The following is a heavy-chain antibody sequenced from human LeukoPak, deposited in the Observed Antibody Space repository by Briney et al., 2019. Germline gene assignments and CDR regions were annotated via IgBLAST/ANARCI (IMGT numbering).Heavy chain of an antibody. Sequence: PSETLSLTCAVYGGSFSGYYWSWIRQPPGKGLEWIGYIYYSGSTNYNPSLKSRVTISVDTSKNQFSLKLSSVTAADTAVYYCARPRSRGWFDPWGQGTLVTVSS. D-gene: IGHD1-26*01. CDR2: IYYSGST. CDR3: ARPRSRGWFDP. V-gene: IGHV4-59*12. CDR1: GGSFSGYY. J-gene: IGHJ5*02.